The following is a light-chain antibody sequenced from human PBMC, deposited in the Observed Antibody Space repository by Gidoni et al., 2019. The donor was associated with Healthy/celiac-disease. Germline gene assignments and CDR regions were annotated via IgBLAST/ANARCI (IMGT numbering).Light chain of an antibody. Sequence: HSVLTQPPSVSGDPGQRFTISCTGSSPNIGAGYDVHWYQQLPGTAPKLLTYVNSNRPAGVPDRFSGSKSGTSASLAITGLQAEDEADYYCQSYDSSLSVVVFGGGTKLTVL. V-gene: IGLV1-40*01. CDR2: VNS. CDR3: QSYDSSLSVVV. J-gene: IGLJ2*01. CDR1: SPNIGAGYD.